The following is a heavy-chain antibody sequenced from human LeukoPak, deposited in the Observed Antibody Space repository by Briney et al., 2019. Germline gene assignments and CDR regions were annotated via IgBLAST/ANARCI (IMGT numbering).Heavy chain of an antibody. J-gene: IGHJ4*02. CDR2: VFNGGST. Sequence: SETLSLTCSVSGSSINSHYWSWIRQSPGKGLGWIGYVFNGGSTNYNPSLKSRVTMSLDTSRDQFSLRLSSVTAADTANYYCASRPADSTWYGVFDYWSQGTLVTVSS. V-gene: IGHV4-59*11. D-gene: IGHD6-13*01. CDR3: ASRPADSTWYGVFDY. CDR1: GSSINSHY.